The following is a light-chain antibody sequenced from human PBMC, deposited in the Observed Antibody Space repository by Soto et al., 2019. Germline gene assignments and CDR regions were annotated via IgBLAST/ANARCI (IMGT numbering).Light chain of an antibody. V-gene: IGLV3-21*02. CDR2: DDS. J-gene: IGLJ1*01. Sequence: SYDLTQTSAVLVAAGQTARISCGGNNIGGKSVHWYQQKPGQAPVVVVYDDSDRPSGIPERFSGSNSGNTATLTISRVEAGDEADYHCQVWDDNSDHHVFGTGPKVTVL. CDR1: NIGGKS. CDR3: QVWDDNSDHHV.